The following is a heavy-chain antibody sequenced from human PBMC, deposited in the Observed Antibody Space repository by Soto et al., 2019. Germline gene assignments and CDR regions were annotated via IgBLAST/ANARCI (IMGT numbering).Heavy chain of an antibody. CDR3: ARVRQGCSANNCYFDP. Sequence: SETLSLTCTLSGGSVRSPDWWNWVRQSPDKGLEWIAEVHISGHSNYNPSLRSRVSVSIDSSKNQFYLNLNSVTAADTAIYYCARVRQGCSANNCYFDPWGQGTQVTVSS. CDR2: VHISGHS. CDR1: GGSVRSPDW. J-gene: IGHJ5*01. V-gene: IGHV4-4*02. D-gene: IGHD1-1*01.